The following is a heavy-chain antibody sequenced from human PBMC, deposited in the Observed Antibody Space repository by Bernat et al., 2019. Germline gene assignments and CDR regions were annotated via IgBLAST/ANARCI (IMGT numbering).Heavy chain of an antibody. D-gene: IGHD3-9*01. CDR3: TRELRYFDWAYFDY. CDR2: IKSKTDGGTI. CDR1: GFTFSNAW. V-gene: IGHV3-15*07. Sequence: EVQLVESGGDLVKPGMSLRLSCAASGFTFSNAWMNWVRQAPGKGLEWVGRIKSKTDGGTIDYAAPVKGRFTISRDDSKNTLYLQMNSLKTEDTAVYYCTRELRYFDWAYFDYWGQGTLVTVSS. J-gene: IGHJ4*02.